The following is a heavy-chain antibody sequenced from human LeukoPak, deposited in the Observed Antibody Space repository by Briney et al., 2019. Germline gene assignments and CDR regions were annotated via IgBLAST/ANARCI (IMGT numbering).Heavy chain of an antibody. CDR3: ARMPRNYFDY. V-gene: IGHV4-61*02. CDR2: IYTSGST. D-gene: IGHD2-2*01. Sequence: ASETLSLTCTVSGGSISSGSYYWSWIRQPAGKGLEWIGRIYTSGSTNYNPSLKSRVTISVDTSKNQFSLKLSSVTAADTAVYYCARMPRNYFDYWGQGTLVTVSS. CDR1: GGSISSGSYY. J-gene: IGHJ4*02.